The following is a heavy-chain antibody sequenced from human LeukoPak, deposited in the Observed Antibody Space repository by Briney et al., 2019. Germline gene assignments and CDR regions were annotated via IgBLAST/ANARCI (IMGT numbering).Heavy chain of an antibody. V-gene: IGHV3-30*04. CDR2: ISYDGSNK. J-gene: IGHJ4*02. CDR3: ARGYSSSWEYY. Sequence: GGSLRLSCAASGFTFSSYGMHWVRQAPGKGLEWVAVISYDGSNKYYADSVKGRFTISRDNSKNTLYLQMNGLRAEDTAVYYCARGYSSSWEYYWGQGTLVTVSS. CDR1: GFTFSSYG. D-gene: IGHD6-13*01.